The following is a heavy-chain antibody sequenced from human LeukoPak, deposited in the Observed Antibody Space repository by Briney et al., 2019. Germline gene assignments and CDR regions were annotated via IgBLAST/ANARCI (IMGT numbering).Heavy chain of an antibody. CDR1: GFSFSYFW. D-gene: IGHD3-3*01. CDR2: IKHDGNEK. V-gene: IGHV3-7*01. J-gene: IGHJ5*02. Sequence: GGSLRLSCAASGFSFSYFWMSWVRQAPGKGLEWVANIKHDGNEKYYVDSVKGRFTISRDNIKKSLYLQMNNLRAEDTAVYYCARDAEVGTLFGVLSRYNWFDPWGQGTLVTVSS. CDR3: ARDAEVGTLFGVLSRYNWFDP.